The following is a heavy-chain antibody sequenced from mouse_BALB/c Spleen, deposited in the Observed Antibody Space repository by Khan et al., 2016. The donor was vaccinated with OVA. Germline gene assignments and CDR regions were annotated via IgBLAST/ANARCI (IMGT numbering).Heavy chain of an antibody. V-gene: IGHV1-7*01. J-gene: IGHJ2*01. Sequence: QVQLQQSGAELAKPGASVKMSCKASGYTFTTYWMHWVKKRPGQGLEWIGYINPTSGYIDYNEKFKDRATFSDDKSTSTAYMQLSRLTSEDSAVYYCTRDKIDYSDQGTTLTVSS. CDR3: TRDKIDY. CDR1: GYTFTTYW. CDR2: INPTSGYI.